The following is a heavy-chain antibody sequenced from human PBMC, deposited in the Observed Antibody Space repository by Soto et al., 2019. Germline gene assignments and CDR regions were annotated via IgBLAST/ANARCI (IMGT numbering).Heavy chain of an antibody. CDR3: ARGMTTVTEYYYYGMDV. CDR1: GYTFTSYG. D-gene: IGHD4-17*01. V-gene: IGHV1-18*01. J-gene: IGHJ6*02. Sequence: ASVKVSCKASGYTFTSYGISWVRQAPGQGLEWMGWISAYNGNTNYAQKLQGRVTMTTDTSTSTAYMELRSLRSDDTAVYYCARGMTTVTEYYYYGMDVWGQGTRVTVSS. CDR2: ISAYNGNT.